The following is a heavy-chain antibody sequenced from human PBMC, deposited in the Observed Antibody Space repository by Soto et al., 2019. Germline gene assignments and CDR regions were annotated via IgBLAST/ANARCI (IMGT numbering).Heavy chain of an antibody. V-gene: IGHV3-74*01. CDR1: GFTFSSYW. CDR2: INSDGSST. CDR3: ARDTPRLWNFWSGEYVADYYFYGMDV. J-gene: IGHJ6*02. Sequence: GGSLRLSCAASGFTFSSYWMHWVRQAPGKGLVWVSRINSDGSSTSYADSVKGRFTISRDNAKNTLYLQMNSLRAEDTAVYYCARDTPRLWNFWSGEYVADYYFYGMDVWGQGTRVTSP. D-gene: IGHD3-3*01.